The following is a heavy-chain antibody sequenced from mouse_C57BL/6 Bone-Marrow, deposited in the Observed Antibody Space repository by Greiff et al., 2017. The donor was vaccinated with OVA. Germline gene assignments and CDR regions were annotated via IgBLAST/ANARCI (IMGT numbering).Heavy chain of an antibody. J-gene: IGHJ1*03. V-gene: IGHV5-4*01. CDR1: GFTFSSYA. Sequence: EVQLVESGGGLVKPGGSLKLSCAASGFTFSSYALSWVRQTPEKRLAWVATISDGGSYTYYPDNVKGRFTISRDNAKNNLYLQMSHLKSEDTAMYYCARDVTTVVAHWYFDVWGTGTTVTVSS. CDR3: ARDVTTVVAHWYFDV. D-gene: IGHD1-1*01. CDR2: ISDGGSYT.